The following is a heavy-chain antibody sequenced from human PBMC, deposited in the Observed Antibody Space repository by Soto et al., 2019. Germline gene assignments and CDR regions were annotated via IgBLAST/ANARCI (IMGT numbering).Heavy chain of an antibody. CDR3: ARVAEGVYSNYGGGDYYYYGMDV. V-gene: IGHV3-48*02. D-gene: IGHD4-4*01. Sequence: SGGGLVQPGGSLRLSCAASGVTFSSYSMNWVRQAPGKGLEWVSYISSSSSTIYYADSVKGRFTISRDNAKNSLYLQMNCLRDEETAVYYCARVAEGVYSNYGGGDYYYYGMDVWGQGTTVTGSS. CDR1: GVTFSSYS. J-gene: IGHJ6*02. CDR2: ISSSSSTI.